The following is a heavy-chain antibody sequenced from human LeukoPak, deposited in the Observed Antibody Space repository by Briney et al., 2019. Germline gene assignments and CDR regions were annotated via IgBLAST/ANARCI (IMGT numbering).Heavy chain of an antibody. V-gene: IGHV1-69*01. J-gene: IGHJ4*02. CDR2: IIPIFGTA. D-gene: IGHD6-19*01. Sequence: SVKVSCMASGGTFSSYAISWVRQAPGQGLEWMGGIIPIFGTANYAQKFQGRVTITADESTSTAYMELSSLRSEDTAVYYCAREPSGWFPFDYWGQGTLVTVSS. CDR3: AREPSGWFPFDY. CDR1: GGTFSSYA.